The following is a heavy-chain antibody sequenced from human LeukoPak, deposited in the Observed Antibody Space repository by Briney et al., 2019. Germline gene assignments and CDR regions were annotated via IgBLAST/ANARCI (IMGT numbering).Heavy chain of an antibody. CDR1: GGSISSYY. J-gene: IGHJ6*02. Sequence: PSETLSLTCTVSGGSISSYYWSWIRQPPGKGLEWIGYIYYSGSTNYNPSLKSRVTISVDTSKNQFSLKLSSVTAADTAVYYCARDFRGGDYYYGMDVWGQGTTVTVSS. CDR3: ARDFRGGDYYYGMDV. V-gene: IGHV4-59*01. D-gene: IGHD2-15*01. CDR2: IYYSGST.